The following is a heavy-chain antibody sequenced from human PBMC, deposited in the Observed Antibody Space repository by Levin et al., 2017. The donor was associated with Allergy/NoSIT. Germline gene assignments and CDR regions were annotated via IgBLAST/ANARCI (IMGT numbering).Heavy chain of an antibody. V-gene: IGHV3-15*07. CDR3: SLQYFDS. D-gene: IGHD5-24*01. CDR2: IKTKAEGATT. Sequence: AGGSLRLSCTASGFTFTDAWMNWVRQAPGKGLEWVGRIKTKAEGATTDYAAPLKGRFTISRDDSKNTLYLQMNSLETEDTAVYYCSLQYFDSWGQGTLVAVSS. J-gene: IGHJ4*02. CDR1: GFTFTDAW.